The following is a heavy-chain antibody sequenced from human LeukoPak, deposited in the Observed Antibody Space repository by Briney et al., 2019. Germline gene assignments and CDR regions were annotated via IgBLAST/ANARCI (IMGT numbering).Heavy chain of an antibody. D-gene: IGHD3-10*01. CDR2: FYYSGST. J-gene: IGHJ2*01. Sequence: SQTLSLTCTVSGGSISSGDYYWSWIPQPPGKGLEWVGYFYYSGSTYYNPSLKSRVTISVDTSNNQFSLKLSYVNAADTGVYYCARGERYYGSGSYSSWYLDLWGRGTLVTVSS. V-gene: IGHV4-30-4*01. CDR3: ARGERYYGSGSYSSWYLDL. CDR1: GGSISSGDYY.